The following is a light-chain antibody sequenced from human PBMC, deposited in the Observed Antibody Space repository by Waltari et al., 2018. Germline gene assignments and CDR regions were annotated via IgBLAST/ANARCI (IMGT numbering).Light chain of an antibody. CDR2: DVI. J-gene: IGLJ1*01. Sequence: QSALTQPASVSGSPGQSITISCTGTSSDVVAYNYVSWYQQPPGKVPKLIVFDVINGPAGVPDRFSGSKSGNTASLTISGLQAEDEADYYCNSYTRSNTYVFGTGTRVTVL. V-gene: IGLV2-14*03. CDR1: SSDVVAYNY. CDR3: NSYTRSNTYV.